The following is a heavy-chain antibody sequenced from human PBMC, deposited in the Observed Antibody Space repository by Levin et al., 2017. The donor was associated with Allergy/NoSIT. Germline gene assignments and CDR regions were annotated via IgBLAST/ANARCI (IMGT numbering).Heavy chain of an antibody. J-gene: IGHJ4*02. Sequence: PGGSLRLSCAASGFTFSSYAMSWVRQAPGKGLEWVSAISGSGGSTYYADSVKGRFTISRDNSKNTLYLQMNSLRAEDTAVYYCANLVGTDSSGWPPGFDYWGQGTLVTVSS. D-gene: IGHD6-19*01. CDR3: ANLVGTDSSGWPPGFDY. CDR2: ISGSGGST. CDR1: GFTFSSYA. V-gene: IGHV3-23*01.